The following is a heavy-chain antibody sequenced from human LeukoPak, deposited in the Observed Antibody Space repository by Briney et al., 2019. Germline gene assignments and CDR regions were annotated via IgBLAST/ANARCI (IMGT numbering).Heavy chain of an antibody. V-gene: IGHV4-34*01. D-gene: IGHD6-13*01. CDR1: GGSFSGYY. CDR3: ARGTGYSSSWYRI. Sequence: PSETLSLTCAVYGGSFSGYYWSWIRQPPGKGLEWIGEINHSGSTKYNPSLKSRVTISVDTSKNQFSLKLSSVTAADTAVYCCARGTGYSSSWYRIWGQGTLVTVSS. J-gene: IGHJ4*02. CDR2: INHSGST.